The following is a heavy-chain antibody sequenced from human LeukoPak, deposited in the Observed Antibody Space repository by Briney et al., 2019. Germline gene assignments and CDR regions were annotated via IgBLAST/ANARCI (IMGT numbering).Heavy chain of an antibody. Sequence: SETLSLTCTVSGGSISSGDYYWSWIRQPPGKGLEWIGYIYYSGSTYYNPSLKSRVTISVDTSKNQFSLKLSSVTAADTAVYYCARDFLSAAGFFDYWGQGTLVTVSS. D-gene: IGHD6-13*01. CDR2: IYYSGST. CDR1: GGSISSGDYY. V-gene: IGHV4-30-4*01. CDR3: ARDFLSAAGFFDY. J-gene: IGHJ4*02.